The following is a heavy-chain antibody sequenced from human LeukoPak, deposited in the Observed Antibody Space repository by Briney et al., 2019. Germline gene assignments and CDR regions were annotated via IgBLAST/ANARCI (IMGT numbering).Heavy chain of an antibody. CDR2: IIPIFGTA. CDR3: AREDEADGWFDY. V-gene: IGHV1-69*05. D-gene: IGHD5-24*01. J-gene: IGHJ4*02. CDR1: GGTFSSYA. Sequence: GASVKVSCKASGGTFSSYAISWVRQAPGQGLEWMGGIIPIFGTANYAQKFQGRVTITTDESTSTAYMELSSLRSEDTAVSYCAREDEADGWFDYWGQGTLFTVSS.